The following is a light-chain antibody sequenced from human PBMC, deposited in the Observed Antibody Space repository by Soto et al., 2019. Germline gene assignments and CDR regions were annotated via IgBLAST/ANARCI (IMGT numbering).Light chain of an antibody. CDR3: AAWDDSLSGWV. CDR1: SSNIGSNY. V-gene: IGLV1-47*01. J-gene: IGLJ3*02. Sequence: QSVLTQPPSASGTPGQRVTISCSGSSSNIGSNYVYWYQQLPGTAPKLLIYRNNQRPSGVPDRFSGSKSGTSASLAISGLRSEDEDDYYCAAWDDSLSGWVFGGGTKLTVL. CDR2: RNN.